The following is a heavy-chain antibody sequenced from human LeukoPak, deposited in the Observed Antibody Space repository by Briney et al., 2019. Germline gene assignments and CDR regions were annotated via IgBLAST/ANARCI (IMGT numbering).Heavy chain of an antibody. J-gene: IGHJ4*02. V-gene: IGHV4-39*07. Sequence: SETLSLTCTVSSGSISTSNYYWGWVRQPPGKALEWIANIFYSGSTYYSPSLKSRVTISLDTSRNQFSLKLSSVTAADTAVYYCARGDSSGWTFDCWGQGTLVTVSS. CDR1: SGSISTSNYY. D-gene: IGHD6-19*01. CDR3: ARGDSSGWTFDC. CDR2: IFYSGST.